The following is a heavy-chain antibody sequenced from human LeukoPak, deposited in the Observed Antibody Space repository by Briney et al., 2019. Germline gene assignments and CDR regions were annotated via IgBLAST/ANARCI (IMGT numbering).Heavy chain of an antibody. V-gene: IGHV3-21*01. CDR1: GFTFSSYS. Sequence: GGSLRLSCAASGFTFSSYSMNWVRQAPGKGLEWVSSISSSSSYIYYADSVKGRFTISRDNAKNSLYLQMNSLRAEDTAVYYCARALRRDGYNGFDYWGQGTLVTVSS. CDR2: ISSSSSYI. CDR3: ARALRRDGYNGFDY. D-gene: IGHD5-24*01. J-gene: IGHJ4*02.